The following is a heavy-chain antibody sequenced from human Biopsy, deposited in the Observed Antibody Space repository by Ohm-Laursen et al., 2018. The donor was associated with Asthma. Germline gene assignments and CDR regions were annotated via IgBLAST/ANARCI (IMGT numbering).Heavy chain of an antibody. Sequence: WIRQPPGKGLEWVSSISASGVRTFYADSVKGRFTVSRDSSRNNLYLQLSTLRVEDTAVYFCAKITTDRQKANNWFDPWGQGTLVTVSS. D-gene: IGHD3-22*01. CDR3: AKITTDRQKANNWFDP. V-gene: IGHV3-23*01. J-gene: IGHJ5*02. CDR2: ISASGVRT.